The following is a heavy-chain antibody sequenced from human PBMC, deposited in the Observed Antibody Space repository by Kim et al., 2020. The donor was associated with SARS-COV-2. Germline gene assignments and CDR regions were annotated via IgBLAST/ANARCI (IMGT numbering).Heavy chain of an antibody. CDR1: GGSFSGYY. CDR2: INHGGST. J-gene: IGHJ4*02. Sequence: SETLSLTCAVYGGSFSGYYWSWIRQPPGKGLEWIGEINHGGSTNYNPSLKSRVTISVDTSKNQFSLKLSSVTAADTAVYYCSRGVWSLYYFDYCGQGTLV. D-gene: IGHD2-8*02. V-gene: IGHV4-34*01. CDR3: SRGVWSLYYFDY.